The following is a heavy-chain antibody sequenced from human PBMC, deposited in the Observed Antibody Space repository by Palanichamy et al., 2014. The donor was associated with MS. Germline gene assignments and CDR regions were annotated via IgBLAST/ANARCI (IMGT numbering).Heavy chain of an antibody. V-gene: IGHV4-59*01. CDR3: ARDHAYCYDTTCYSVGSFDF. Sequence: QVQLQESGPGLVKPSETLSLTCTVSGDSFSTNYWTWIRQPPGKGLEWVGSIYHSGSSKYSPSIKSRVTISVDTSKNQFTLKLTSVSAADTAMYYCARDHAYCYDTTCYSVGSFDFWGQGTVVTVSS. D-gene: IGHD2-15*01. J-gene: IGHJ3*01. CDR2: IYHSGSS. CDR1: GDSFSTNY.